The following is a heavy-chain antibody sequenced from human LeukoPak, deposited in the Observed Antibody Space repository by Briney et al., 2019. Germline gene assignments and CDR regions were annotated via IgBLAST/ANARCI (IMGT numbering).Heavy chain of an antibody. D-gene: IGHD3-10*01. CDR2: FHDSEST. CDR1: GGSISNSY. V-gene: IGHV4-59*01. Sequence: PSETLSLTCTVSGGSISNSYWSWIRQPPGKGLEWIGFFHDSESTNYNPSLKSRVSISLDTSKNQVSLWLSSVTAADTAVYYCARGDSSRRPGIGFDFWRQGTLVTVSP. CDR3: ARGDSSRRPGIGFDF. J-gene: IGHJ4*02.